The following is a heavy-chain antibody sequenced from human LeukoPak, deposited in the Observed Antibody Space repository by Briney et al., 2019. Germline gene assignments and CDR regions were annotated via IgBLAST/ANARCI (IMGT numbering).Heavy chain of an antibody. CDR3: ARQTFGDLYFDS. CDR1: GGSLSRSSYY. V-gene: IGHV4-39*01. D-gene: IGHD3-10*01. CDR2: IYYSGST. J-gene: IGHJ4*02. Sequence: SETLSLTCTVSGGSLSRSSYYWGWIRQPPGTGLEWIASIYYSGSTYYNPSLKSRVTISTHMSKNQLSLQLSSVTAADTAVYYCARQTFGDLYFDSWGQGTLVIVSS.